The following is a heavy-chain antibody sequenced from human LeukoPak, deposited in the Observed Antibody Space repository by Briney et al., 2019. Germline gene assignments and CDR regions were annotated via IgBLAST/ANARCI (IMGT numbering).Heavy chain of an antibody. J-gene: IGHJ4*02. CDR2: VHLDGRT. CDR1: GGSVTSTNW. V-gene: IGHV4-4*02. Sequence: SETLSLTCDESGGSVTSTNWWTWVRPPPGKGLEGIGEVHLDGRTNYNPSLKSRLIMSVDLLESHISLKLTSVTAADTAVYYCAREGGFYRPLDYSGQGTLVTVSS. D-gene: IGHD3-3*01. CDR3: AREGGFYRPLDY.